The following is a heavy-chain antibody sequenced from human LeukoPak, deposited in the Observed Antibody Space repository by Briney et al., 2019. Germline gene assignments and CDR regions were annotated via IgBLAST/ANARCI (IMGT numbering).Heavy chain of an antibody. Sequence: SETLSLTCTVSGGSISNYYWNWIRQPPGKGLEWIGYIYYSGTTNYNPSLKSRVIISVDTSKNQFSLKLSPVTAADTAVYYRARVGIDYSGNIIKYYFDYWGQGTLVTVSS. CDR3: ARVGIDYSGNIIKYYFDY. J-gene: IGHJ4*02. CDR1: GGSISNYY. V-gene: IGHV4-59*01. CDR2: IYYSGTT. D-gene: IGHD4-23*01.